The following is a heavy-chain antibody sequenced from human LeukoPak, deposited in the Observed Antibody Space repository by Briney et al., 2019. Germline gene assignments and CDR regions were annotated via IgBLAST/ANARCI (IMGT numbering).Heavy chain of an antibody. CDR1: GGSISSYY. CDR2: IYYSGST. J-gene: IGHJ3*01. CDR3: ARVGGTDAFDL. Sequence: SETLSLTCTVSGGSISSYYWSWIRQPPGKGLEWIGYIYYSGSTNYNPSLQSRVTISVDTSKNQFSLKLSSVTAADTAVYYCARVGGTDAFDLWGQGTMVTVSS. V-gene: IGHV4-59*01.